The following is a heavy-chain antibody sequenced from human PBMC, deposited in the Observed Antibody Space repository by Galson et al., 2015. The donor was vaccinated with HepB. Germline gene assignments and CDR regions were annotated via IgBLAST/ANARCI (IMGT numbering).Heavy chain of an antibody. V-gene: IGHV4-39*01. CDR2: IYYSGST. CDR3: AIPTRPNWGSNYYYGMDV. D-gene: IGHD7-27*01. J-gene: IGHJ6*02. Sequence: ETLSLTCTVSGGSISSSSYYWGWIRQPPGKGLEWIGSIYYSGSTYYNPSLKSRVTISVDTSKNQFSLKLSSVTAADTAVYYCAIPTRPNWGSNYYYGMDVWGQGTTVTVSS. CDR1: GGSISSSSYY.